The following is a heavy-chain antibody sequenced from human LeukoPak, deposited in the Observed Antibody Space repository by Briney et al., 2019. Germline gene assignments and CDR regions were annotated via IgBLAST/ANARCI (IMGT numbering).Heavy chain of an antibody. CDR3: ARLRTYYDSSGYYYGYFDY. CDR2: IYPGDSDT. CDR1: GYSFTRYW. Sequence: GESLQISCKGSGYSFTRYWIGWVRQMPGKGLEWMGIIYPGDSDTRYSPSFQGQVTISADKSISTAYLQWSSLKASDTAMYYCARLRTYYDSSGYYYGYFDYWGQGTLVTVSS. D-gene: IGHD3-22*01. V-gene: IGHV5-51*01. J-gene: IGHJ4*02.